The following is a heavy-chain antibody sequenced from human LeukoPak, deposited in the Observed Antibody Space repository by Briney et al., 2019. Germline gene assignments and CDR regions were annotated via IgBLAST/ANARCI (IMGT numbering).Heavy chain of an antibody. J-gene: IGHJ3*02. V-gene: IGHV1-2*02. Sequence: ASVKVSCKASGYTFTGYYMRWVRQAPGQGLEWMGWINPNSGGTNYAQKFQGRVTMTRDTSISTSYMELSRLRSDDTAVYYCARVIAVACAEAFDIWGQGTMATVS. CDR2: INPNSGGT. CDR3: ARVIAVACAEAFDI. D-gene: IGHD6-19*01. CDR1: GYTFTGYY.